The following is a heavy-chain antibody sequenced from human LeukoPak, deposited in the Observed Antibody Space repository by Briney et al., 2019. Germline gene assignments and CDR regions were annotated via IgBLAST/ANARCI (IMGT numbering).Heavy chain of an antibody. CDR2: MNPNSGNT. J-gene: IGHJ4*02. V-gene: IGHV1-8*02. Sequence: GSSVKVSCKASGGTFSSYAISWVRQATGQGLEWMGWMNPNSGNTGYAQKFQGRVTMTRNTSISTAYMELSSLRSEDTAVYYCARGSFSSSYDYCGQGTLVTVSS. D-gene: IGHD6-6*01. CDR1: GGTFSSYA. CDR3: ARGSFSSSYDY.